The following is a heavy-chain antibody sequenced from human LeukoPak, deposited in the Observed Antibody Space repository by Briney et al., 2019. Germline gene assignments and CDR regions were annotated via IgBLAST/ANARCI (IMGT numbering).Heavy chain of an antibody. V-gene: IGHV3-7*01. J-gene: IGHJ4*02. CDR2: IKQDGSEK. D-gene: IGHD3-22*01. CDR1: GFTFSSYW. Sequence: GGSLRLSCAASGFTFSSYWMSWVRQAPGKGLEWVANIKQDGSEKYYVDSVKGRFTISRDNAKNSLYLQMNSLRAEDTAVYYCASNYDSSGYYGLDYWGQGTLVTVSS. CDR3: ASNYDSSGYYGLDY.